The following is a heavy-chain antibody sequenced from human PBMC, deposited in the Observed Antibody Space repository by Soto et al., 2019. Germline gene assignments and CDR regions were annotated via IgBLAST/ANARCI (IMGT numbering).Heavy chain of an antibody. CDR2: INAGNGNT. D-gene: IGHD4-4*01. CDR1: GYTFTSYA. CDR3: ARDGTVTTAEGYYYYMDV. Sequence: ASVKVSCKASGYTFTSYAMHWVRQAPGQRLEWMGWINAGNGNTKYSQKFQGRDTITWDKSTSTAYMELSSLRSEDTAVDYCARDGTVTTAEGYYYYMDVWGKGTTVTVSS. J-gene: IGHJ6*03. V-gene: IGHV1-3*01.